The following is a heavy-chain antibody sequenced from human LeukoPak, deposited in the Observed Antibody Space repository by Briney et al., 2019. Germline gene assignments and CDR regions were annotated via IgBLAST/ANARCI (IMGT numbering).Heavy chain of an antibody. V-gene: IGHV3-66*01. CDR1: GFTVSSNY. CDR3: ARVLADYVWGSYRPAGNYFDY. Sequence: GGSLRLSCAASGFTVSSNYMSWVRQAPGKGLEWVSVIYSGGSTYYADSVKGRFTISRDNSKNTLYLQMNSLRAEDTAVYYCARVLADYVWGSYRPAGNYFDYWGQGTLVTVSS. CDR2: IYSGGST. D-gene: IGHD3-16*02. J-gene: IGHJ4*02.